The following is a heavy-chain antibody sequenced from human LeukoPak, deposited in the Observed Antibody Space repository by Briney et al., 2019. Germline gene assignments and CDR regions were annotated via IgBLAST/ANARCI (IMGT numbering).Heavy chain of an antibody. CDR1: GFTFSSYA. CDR3: ARDSGDGWAAADDY. J-gene: IGHJ4*02. D-gene: IGHD6-13*01. CDR2: SSSSSSYI. V-gene: IGHV3-21*04. Sequence: GRSLRLSCAASGFTFSSYAMHWVRQAPGKGLEWVSSSSSSSSYIYYADSVKGRFTISRDNAKNSLYLQMNSLRAEGTAVYYCARDSGDGWAAADDYWGQGTLVTVSS.